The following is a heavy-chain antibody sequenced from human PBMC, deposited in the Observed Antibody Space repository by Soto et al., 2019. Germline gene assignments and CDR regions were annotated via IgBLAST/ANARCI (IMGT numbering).Heavy chain of an antibody. Sequence: GGSLRLSCASSGFTFSSYSMNWVRQAPGKGLEWVSSISSSSSSIYYADSVRGRFTISRDNAKNSLYLQMNSLRAEDTAVYYCAKTYSSGRGAFDVWGQGTMVTVSS. CDR1: GFTFSSYS. D-gene: IGHD6-19*01. CDR3: AKTYSSGRGAFDV. J-gene: IGHJ3*01. V-gene: IGHV3-48*01. CDR2: ISSSSSSI.